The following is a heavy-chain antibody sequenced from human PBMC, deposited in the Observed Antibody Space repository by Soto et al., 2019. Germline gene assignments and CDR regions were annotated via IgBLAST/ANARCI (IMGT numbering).Heavy chain of an antibody. J-gene: IGHJ4*02. Sequence: SETLSLTCTVSGGSISSGGYYWSWIRQHPGKGLEWIGYIYYSGSTYYNPSLKSRVTISVDTSKNQFSLKLSSVTAADTAVYYCARGSYSSSSEYFDYWGQGTLVTVSS. D-gene: IGHD6-6*01. CDR2: IYYSGST. CDR1: GGSISSGGYY. V-gene: IGHV4-31*03. CDR3: ARGSYSSSSEYFDY.